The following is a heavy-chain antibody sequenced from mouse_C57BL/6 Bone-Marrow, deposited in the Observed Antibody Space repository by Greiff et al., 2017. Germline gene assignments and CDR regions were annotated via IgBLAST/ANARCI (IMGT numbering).Heavy chain of an antibody. D-gene: IGHD1-1*01. CDR3: ARGDTTVVAPYAMDY. Sequence: QVQLQQPGAELVKPGASVKMSCKASGYTFTSYWLTWVKQRPGQGLEWIGDIYPGSGSTNYNEKFKSKATLTVDTSSSTAYMQLSSLTSEDSAVYYCARGDTTVVAPYAMDYWGQGTSVTVSS. CDR2: IYPGSGST. CDR1: GYTFTSYW. V-gene: IGHV1-55*01. J-gene: IGHJ4*01.